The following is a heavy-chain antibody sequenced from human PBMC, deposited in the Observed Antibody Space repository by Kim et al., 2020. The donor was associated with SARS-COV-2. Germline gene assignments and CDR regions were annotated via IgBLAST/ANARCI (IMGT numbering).Heavy chain of an antibody. D-gene: IGHD3-3*01. Sequence: GGSLRLSCSASGFTFSSYAMHWVRQAPGKGLEYVSAISSNGGSTYYADSVKGRFTISRDNSKNTLYLQMSSLRAEDTAVYYCVKGPYDFWSGYLDYWGQGTLVTVYS. J-gene: IGHJ4*02. V-gene: IGHV3-64D*09. CDR1: GFTFSSYA. CDR3: VKGPYDFWSGYLDY. CDR2: ISSNGGST.